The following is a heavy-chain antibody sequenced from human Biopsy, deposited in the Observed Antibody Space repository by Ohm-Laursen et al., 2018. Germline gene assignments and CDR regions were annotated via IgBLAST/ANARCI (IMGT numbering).Heavy chain of an antibody. V-gene: IGHV6-1*01. Sequence: QTLSLTCAISGDSVSSNRAAWNWIRQSPSGGLEWLGRTFYRAKWYTDFAVSVKSRITLTPDPSTNQFSLQLNSVTPDDTAVYYCARSGSGSLNYYFDFWGQGTLVTVSS. CDR1: GDSVSSNRAA. D-gene: IGHD6-19*01. CDR3: ARSGSGSLNYYFDF. J-gene: IGHJ4*02. CDR2: TFYRAKWYT.